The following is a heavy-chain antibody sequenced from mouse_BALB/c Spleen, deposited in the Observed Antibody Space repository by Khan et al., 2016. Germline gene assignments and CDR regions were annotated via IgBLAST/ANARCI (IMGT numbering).Heavy chain of an antibody. V-gene: IGHV6-6*02. CDR3: SRDGYFDY. Sequence: VQLKESGGGLVQPGGSMKLSCVASGFTFSNYWMHWVRQSPAKGLEWVAAISLKSNNYDTYYTESGKGRFTIARDDSKSSVYLQMNNLRAEDTCFYCCSRDGYFDYWGQGTTLTVSS. CDR2: ISLKSNNYDT. D-gene: IGHD2-3*01. CDR1: GFTFSNYW. J-gene: IGHJ2*01.